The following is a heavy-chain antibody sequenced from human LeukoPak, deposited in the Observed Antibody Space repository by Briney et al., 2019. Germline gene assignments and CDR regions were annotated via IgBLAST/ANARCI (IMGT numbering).Heavy chain of an antibody. CDR3: ARYSYYYGSGSLTIFDY. V-gene: IGHV3-21*01. J-gene: IGHJ4*02. D-gene: IGHD3-10*01. Sequence: GGSLRLSCAASGFTFSSYSMNWVRQAPGTGLEWVSSISSSSRYIYYTDSVKGRFTISRDNAKNSLYLQMNSLRAEDTAVYYCARYSYYYGSGSLTIFDYWGQGTLVTVSS. CDR2: ISSSSRYI. CDR1: GFTFSSYS.